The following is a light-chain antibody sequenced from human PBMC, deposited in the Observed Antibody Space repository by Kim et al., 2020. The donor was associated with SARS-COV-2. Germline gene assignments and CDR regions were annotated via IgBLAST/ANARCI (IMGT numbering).Light chain of an antibody. CDR3: LQRSNWLT. J-gene: IGKJ4*01. V-gene: IGKV3-11*02. Sequence: PGDLATLSCRAIQSVSSYFAWYQHKRGQAPRLLLYDASNRATGIPARFSGSGSGRDFTLTIISLEPEDFAVYYCLQRSNWLTFGGGTKVDIK. CDR1: QSVSSY. CDR2: DAS.